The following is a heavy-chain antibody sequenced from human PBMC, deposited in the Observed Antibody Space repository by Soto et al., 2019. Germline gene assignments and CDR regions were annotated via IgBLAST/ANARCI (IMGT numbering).Heavy chain of an antibody. CDR1: GFTFSSYG. V-gene: IGHV3-30*18. CDR3: AKDNRRWLQYNFDY. J-gene: IGHJ4*02. Sequence: GGSLRLSCAASGFTFSSYGMHWVRQAPGKGLEWVAVISYDGSNKYYADSVKGRFTISRDNSKNTLYLQMNSLRAEDTAVYYCAKDNRRWLQYNFDYWGQGTLVTVSS. CDR2: ISYDGSNK. D-gene: IGHD5-12*01.